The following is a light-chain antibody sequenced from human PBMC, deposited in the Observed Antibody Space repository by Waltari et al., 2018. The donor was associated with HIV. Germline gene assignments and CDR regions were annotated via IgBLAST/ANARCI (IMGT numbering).Light chain of an antibody. J-gene: IGKJ5*01. CDR3: QQYGSSFT. CDR1: QSVSSSY. CDR2: GAS. Sequence: DIVLTQSPGTLSLSPGERDTLPCRASQSVSSSYLAWYPHKPGQAPRLLIHGASSRATCIPDRFSGSGSGTDFTLTISRLEPEDFAVYYCQQYGSSFTFGQGTRLDIK. V-gene: IGKV3-20*01.